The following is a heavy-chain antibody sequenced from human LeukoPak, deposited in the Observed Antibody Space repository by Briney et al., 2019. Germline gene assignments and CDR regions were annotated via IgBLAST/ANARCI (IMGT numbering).Heavy chain of an antibody. V-gene: IGHV3-23*01. J-gene: IGHJ3*02. CDR2: ISGSGGST. Sequence: PGGSLRLSCAASGFTFSSYAMSWVRQAPGKGLEWVSAISGSGGSTYYADSVKGRFTISRDNSKNTLYLQMNSLRAEDTAVYYCAKDQGYRPLYSSSWYDAFDIWGQRAMVTVSS. CDR1: GFTFSSYA. D-gene: IGHD6-13*01. CDR3: AKDQGYRPLYSSSWYDAFDI.